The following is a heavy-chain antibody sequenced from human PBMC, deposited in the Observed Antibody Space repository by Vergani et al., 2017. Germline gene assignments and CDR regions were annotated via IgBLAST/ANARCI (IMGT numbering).Heavy chain of an antibody. CDR1: GGSFSGYY. CDR3: ARGYGSGSSETFDY. CDR2: INHSGST. Sequence: QVQLQQWGAGLLKPSETLSLTCAVYGGSFSGYYWSWIRQPPGKGLEWIREINHSGSTNYNPSLKSRVTISVDTSKNQFSLKLSSVTAADTAVYYCARGYGSGSSETFDYWGQGTLVTVSS. V-gene: IGHV4-34*01. J-gene: IGHJ4*02. D-gene: IGHD3-10*01.